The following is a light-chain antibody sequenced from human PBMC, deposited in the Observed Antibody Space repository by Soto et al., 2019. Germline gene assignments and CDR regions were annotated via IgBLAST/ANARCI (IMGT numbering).Light chain of an antibody. Sequence: QPVLTQSPSASASLGASVKLTCTLSSGHSSNAIAWHQQQPEKGPRYLMKVNSDGSHSKGDGIPDRFSGSSSGAERYLTISSLQSEDEADYYCQTWGNGIRVFGTGTKLTVL. CDR2: VNSDGSH. J-gene: IGLJ1*01. CDR1: SGHSSNA. CDR3: QTWGNGIRV. V-gene: IGLV4-69*01.